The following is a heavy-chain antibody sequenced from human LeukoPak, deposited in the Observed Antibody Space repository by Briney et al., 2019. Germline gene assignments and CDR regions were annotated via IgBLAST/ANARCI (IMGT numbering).Heavy chain of an antibody. CDR3: ARDGAVGSYSVGIYFDY. Sequence: ASVKVSCKASGYTFTSYGISWVRQAPGQGLEWMGWISAYNGNTNYAQKLQGRVTMTTDTSTSTAYMELRSLRSDDTAVYYCARDGAVGSYSVGIYFDYWGQGTLVTVSS. CDR2: ISAYNGNT. D-gene: IGHD1-26*01. V-gene: IGHV1-18*01. CDR1: GYTFTSYG. J-gene: IGHJ4*02.